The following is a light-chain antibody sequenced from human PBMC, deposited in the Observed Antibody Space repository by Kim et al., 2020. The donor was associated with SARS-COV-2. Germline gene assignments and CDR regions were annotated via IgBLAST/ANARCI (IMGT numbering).Light chain of an antibody. CDR1: SRDVGSYNL. J-gene: IGLJ1*01. CDR2: EVS. CDR3: CSYAGSSTYV. Sequence: GQSLPLSCTGTSRDVGSYNLVSWYQQHPGKAPKLMIYEVSKRPSGVSNRFSGSKSGNTASLTISGLQAEDEADYYCCSYAGSSTYVFGTGTKVTVL. V-gene: IGLV2-23*02.